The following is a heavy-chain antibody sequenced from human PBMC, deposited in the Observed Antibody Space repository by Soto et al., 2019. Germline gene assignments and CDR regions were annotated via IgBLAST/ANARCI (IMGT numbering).Heavy chain of an antibody. Sequence: ASVKVSCKASGYTFTSYAMHWVRQAPGQRLEWMGWINAGNGNTKYSQKFQGRVTITRDTSASTAYMELSSLRSEDTAVYYCARKYYYDGSGYSLWFDPWGQGTLVTVSS. V-gene: IGHV1-3*01. CDR2: INAGNGNT. D-gene: IGHD3-22*01. CDR3: ARKYYYDGSGYSLWFDP. CDR1: GYTFTSYA. J-gene: IGHJ5*02.